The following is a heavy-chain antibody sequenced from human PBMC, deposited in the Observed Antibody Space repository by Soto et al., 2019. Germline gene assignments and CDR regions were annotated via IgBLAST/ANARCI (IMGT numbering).Heavy chain of an antibody. J-gene: IGHJ4*02. D-gene: IGHD5-12*01. Sequence: ASVKVSCKASGFTFTSFYMTWVRQAPLQVLEWMVRISAYDANTKNSQKIQGRVTMTTETSTSTAYLELTSLRSDDIAVYYCARGVSAPTLMATYYFDYWGQCTMVTVS. CDR3: ARGVSAPTLMATYYFDY. CDR1: GFTFTSFY. V-gene: IGHV1-18*03. CDR2: ISAYDANT.